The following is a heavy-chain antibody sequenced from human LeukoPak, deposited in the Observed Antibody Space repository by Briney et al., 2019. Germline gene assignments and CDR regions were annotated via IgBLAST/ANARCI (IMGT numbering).Heavy chain of an antibody. CDR1: GFTFSSYA. CDR3: ARLYSSGWYFDY. V-gene: IGHV3-30*04. D-gene: IGHD6-19*01. Sequence: GGSLRLSCAASGFTFSSYAMHWVRQAPGKGLEWVAVISYDGSNTYYADSVKGRFTIPRDNSKNTLYLQMNSLRAEDTAVYYCARLYSSGWYFDYWGQGTLVTVSS. J-gene: IGHJ4*02. CDR2: ISYDGSNT.